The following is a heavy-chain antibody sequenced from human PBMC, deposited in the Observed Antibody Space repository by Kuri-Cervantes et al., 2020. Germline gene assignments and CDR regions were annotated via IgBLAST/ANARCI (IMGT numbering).Heavy chain of an antibody. CDR2: INHSGST. D-gene: IGHD5-12*01. CDR3: ARGYSGYSIKY. V-gene: IGHV4-34*01. Sequence: SETLSLTCTVSGGSISSYYWGWIRQPPGKGLEWIGEINHSGSTNYNPSLKSRVTISVDTSKNQFSLKLSSVTAADTAVYYCARGYSGYSIKYWGQGTLVTVSS. CDR1: GGSISSYY. J-gene: IGHJ4*02.